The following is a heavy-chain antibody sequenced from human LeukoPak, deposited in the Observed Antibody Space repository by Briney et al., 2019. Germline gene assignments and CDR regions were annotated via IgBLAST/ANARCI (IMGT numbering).Heavy chain of an antibody. CDR2: ISGSGGST. CDR3: ARESFAARWD. D-gene: IGHD6-6*01. V-gene: IGHV3-23*01. J-gene: IGHJ4*02. Sequence: GGSLGLSCAASGFTFSSYGMSWVRQAPGKGLEWVSAISGSGGSTYYADSVKGRFTISRDNSKNTLYLQMNSLTAEDTAVYYCARESFAARWDWGQGTLVTVSS. CDR1: GFTFSSYG.